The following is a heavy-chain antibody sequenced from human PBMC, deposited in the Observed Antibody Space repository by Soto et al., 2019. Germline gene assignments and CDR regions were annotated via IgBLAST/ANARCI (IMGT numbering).Heavy chain of an antibody. CDR2: ITSNGDTT. CDR3: VKGNSGSYDY. CDR1: GFIFSNYA. Sequence: WGSLRLSCSASGFIFSNYAVHWGRQAPGKRLEYVSAITSNGDTTYYADSVMDRFTISRDNSKSALYLHMSSLRAEDTAVYYCVKGNSGSYDYWGQGSLVAVSS. J-gene: IGHJ4*02. V-gene: IGHV3-64D*06. D-gene: IGHD1-26*01.